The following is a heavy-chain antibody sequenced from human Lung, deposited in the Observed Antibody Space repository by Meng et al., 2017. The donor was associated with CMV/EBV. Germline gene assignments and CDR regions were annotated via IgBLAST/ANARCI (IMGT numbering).Heavy chain of an antibody. D-gene: IGHD1-1*01. J-gene: IGHJ4*02. Sequence: GGPXRLXCETSGFTFSRYWMHWFRQTPEKGLVWVSRIKTDGTYSNYADYVKGRFTISRDNARNTLYLQMNSLRGEDTAVYFCLRDGDHWNFDYWGQGTLVTVSS. CDR1: GFTFSRYW. V-gene: IGHV3-74*01. CDR3: LRDGDHWNFDY. CDR2: IKTDGTYS.